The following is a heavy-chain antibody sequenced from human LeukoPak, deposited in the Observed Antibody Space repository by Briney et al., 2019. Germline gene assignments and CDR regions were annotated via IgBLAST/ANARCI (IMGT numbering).Heavy chain of an antibody. V-gene: IGHV3-23*01. CDR3: AKDGDYYDSSALVALDT. J-gene: IGHJ3*02. CDR2: IRGSGERI. CDR1: GFTFSRYD. D-gene: IGHD3-22*01. Sequence: RAGGSLTLSCVGSGFTFSRYDTNWVRQTPGKGLEWVSSIRGSGERIHYADSVKGRFTIARDNSKNTLYLQMRSLRPEDTAVYYCAKDGDYYDSSALVALDTWGQGTMVTVSS.